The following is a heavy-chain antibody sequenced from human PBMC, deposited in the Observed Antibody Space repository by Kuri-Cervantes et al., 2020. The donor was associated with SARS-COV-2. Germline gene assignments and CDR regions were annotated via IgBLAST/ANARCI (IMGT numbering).Heavy chain of an antibody. CDR1: GGSISSQSYY. CDR2: VYYSGTT. V-gene: IGHV4-39*01. CDR3: ARVGAVVPAATYYFDY. J-gene: IGHJ4*02. D-gene: IGHD2-2*01. Sequence: GSLRLSCTVSGGSISSQSYYWGWIRQPPGKGLEWIGSVYYSGTTYYNPSLRGRVTISLDTSKNQLSLNLNSVTAADTAVYYCARVGAVVPAATYYFDYWGQGTLVTVSS.